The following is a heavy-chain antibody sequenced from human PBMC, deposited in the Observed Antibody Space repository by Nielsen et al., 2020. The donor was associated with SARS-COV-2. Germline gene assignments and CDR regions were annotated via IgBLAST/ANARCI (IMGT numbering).Heavy chain of an antibody. V-gene: IGHV4-31*03. CDR3: AREADGGNSDY. Sequence: SETLSLTCTVSGGSISSGGYYWSWIRQHPGKGLEWIGYIYYSGSTYYNPSLKSRVTISVDTSKNQFSLKLSSVTAADTAVYYCAREADGGNSDYWGQGTPVTVSS. J-gene: IGHJ4*02. CDR1: GGSISSGGYY. D-gene: IGHD4-23*01. CDR2: IYYSGST.